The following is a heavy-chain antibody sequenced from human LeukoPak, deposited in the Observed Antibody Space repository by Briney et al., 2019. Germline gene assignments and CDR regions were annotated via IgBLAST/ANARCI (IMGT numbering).Heavy chain of an antibody. V-gene: IGHV1-8*03. D-gene: IGHD4-17*01. J-gene: IGHJ3*01. CDR3: ARGDFGETNTAFDV. CDR2: INPNSAST. CDR1: GYTFTDYD. Sequence: GASVTVSFKTSGYTFTDYDVHWVRQAPGQGLEWMGWINPNSASTNYAQRLQGRVTFTRDTSLSIAYMELSSLTSEDAAVYFCARGDFGETNTAFDVWGQGTLVAVSS.